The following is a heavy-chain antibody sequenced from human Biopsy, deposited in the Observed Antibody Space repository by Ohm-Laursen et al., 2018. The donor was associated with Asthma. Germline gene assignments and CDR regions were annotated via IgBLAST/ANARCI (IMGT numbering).Heavy chain of an antibody. J-gene: IGHJ5*02. CDR1: GGSINIGDYY. D-gene: IGHD4-17*01. CDR3: ARTAYGDDGFDP. V-gene: IGHV4-31*03. CDR2: IYYSGST. Sequence: TLSLTCIVSGGSINIGDYYWTWIRQHPVKGLEWIGYIYYSGSTHYNPSLKSRVSISLDTSKNRFSLSLTSVTAADTAVYYCARTAYGDDGFDPWGQGTLVTVSS.